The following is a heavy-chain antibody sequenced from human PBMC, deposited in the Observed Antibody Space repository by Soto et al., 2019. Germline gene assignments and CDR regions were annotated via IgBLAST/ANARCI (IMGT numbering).Heavy chain of an antibody. Sequence: ASVKVSCKASGYTFTSYYMHWVRQAPGQGLEWMGIINPSGGSTSYAQKFQGRVTMTRDTSTSTVYMELSSLRSEDTAVYYCASSYCSGGSCPLYYYGMDVWGQGTTVTVSS. V-gene: IGHV1-46*01. D-gene: IGHD2-15*01. CDR2: INPSGGST. J-gene: IGHJ6*02. CDR1: GYTFTSYY. CDR3: ASSYCSGGSCPLYYYGMDV.